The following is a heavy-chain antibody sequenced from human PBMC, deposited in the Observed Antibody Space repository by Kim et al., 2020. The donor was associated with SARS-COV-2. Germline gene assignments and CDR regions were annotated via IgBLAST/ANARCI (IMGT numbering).Heavy chain of an antibody. J-gene: IGHJ6*02. CDR2: TYYRSKWYN. CDR1: GDSVPSNSAA. Sequence: SQTLSLTCAISGDSVPSNSAAWNWIRQSPSRGLEWLGRTYYRSKWYNDYAVSVKSRKTINPDTSKNQFSLQLNSLTPEDTAVNYCARGDGYSSSCYIHAYCDYGMDEWGQGTTVTVSS. CDR3: ARGDGYSSSCYIHAYCDYGMDE. V-gene: IGHV6-1*01. D-gene: IGHD6-13*01.